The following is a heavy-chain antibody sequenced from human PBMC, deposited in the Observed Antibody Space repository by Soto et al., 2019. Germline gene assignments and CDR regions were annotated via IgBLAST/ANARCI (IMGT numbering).Heavy chain of an antibody. CDR1: GGSVSSGSYY. Sequence: SETLSLTCTVSGGSVSSGSYYRSWIRQPPGKGLEWIGYIYYSGITNYNPSLKSRVTISVDTSKNQFSLKLSSVTAADTAVYYCARLIAAAGQDWFDPWGQGTLVSVSS. CDR2: IYYSGIT. J-gene: IGHJ5*02. V-gene: IGHV4-61*01. D-gene: IGHD6-13*01. CDR3: ARLIAAAGQDWFDP.